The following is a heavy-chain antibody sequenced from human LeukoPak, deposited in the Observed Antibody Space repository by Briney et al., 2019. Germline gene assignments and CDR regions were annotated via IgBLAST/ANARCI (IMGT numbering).Heavy chain of an antibody. V-gene: IGHV4-39*07. CDR3: ARDRLQLQS. CDR1: GGSISSRSYY. Sequence: SETLSLTCTVSGGSISSRSYYWGWIRQPPGKGLEWIGSMYYSGKTYYNPSLKSRFTKSLDTSKNQFSLKLSSVTAADTAVYYCARDRLQLQSWGQGTLVTVSS. D-gene: IGHD1-1*01. CDR2: MYYSGKT. J-gene: IGHJ5*02.